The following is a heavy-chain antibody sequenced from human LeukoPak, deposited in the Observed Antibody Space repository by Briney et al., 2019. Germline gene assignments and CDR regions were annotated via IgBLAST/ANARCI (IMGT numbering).Heavy chain of an antibody. V-gene: IGHV3-23*01. CDR1: AFTFSDYY. CDR2: ISSGVGST. J-gene: IGHJ4*02. D-gene: IGHD1-26*01. CDR3: AKKSRGSYLDYFDY. Sequence: GGSLRLSCAASAFTFSDYYMSWIRQAPGKGLEWVSSISSGVGSTYYADSVKGRFTIFRDNSKNTLYLQMNSLRAEDTAVYYCAKKSRGSYLDYFDYWGQGTLVTVSS.